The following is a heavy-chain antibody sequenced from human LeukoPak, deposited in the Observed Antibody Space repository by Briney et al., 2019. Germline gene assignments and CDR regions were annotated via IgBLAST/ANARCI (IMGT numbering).Heavy chain of an antibody. J-gene: IGHJ1*01. CDR3: ARDPVLYLVAGEYSQH. D-gene: IGHD6-19*01. Sequence: VASVKVSCKASGYTFTSYGISWVRQAPGQGLEWMGWISAYNGNTNYAQKLQGRVTMTTDTSTSTAYMELRSLRSDDTAVYYCARDPVLYLVAGEYSQHWGQGTLVTVSS. CDR2: ISAYNGNT. CDR1: GYTFTSYG. V-gene: IGHV1-18*01.